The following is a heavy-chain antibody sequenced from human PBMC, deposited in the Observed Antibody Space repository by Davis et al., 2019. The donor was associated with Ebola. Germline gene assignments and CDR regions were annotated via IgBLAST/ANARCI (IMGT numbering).Heavy chain of an antibody. CDR2: ISGYNGNT. CDR1: GYNFNTHG. V-gene: IGHV1-18*04. Sequence: ASVKVSCKASGYNFNTHGLSWVRQAPGQGLEWMGWISGYNGNTDYAQTVQGRVSMTTDTSTSTAYMELRSLRSDDTAVYYCARDGTYYIGHCVSTSCFGVDYWGEGTLVTVSS. J-gene: IGHJ4*02. CDR3: ARDGTYYIGHCVSTSCFGVDY. D-gene: IGHD2-2*01.